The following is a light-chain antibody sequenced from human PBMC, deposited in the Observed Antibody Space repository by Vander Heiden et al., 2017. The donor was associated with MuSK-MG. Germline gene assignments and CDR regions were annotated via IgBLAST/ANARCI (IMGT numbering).Light chain of an antibody. Sequence: EIVLTQSPGTLPLSPGESATLSCRASQIVSRTNLAWYQQKPGQAPSLLIYGTSRRATGIPDRFSGSGSGTDFTLTISRLEPEDFAVYYCQQYGNSLSFGQGTRLEIK. CDR2: GTS. V-gene: IGKV3-20*01. J-gene: IGKJ2*01. CDR1: QIVSRTN. CDR3: QQYGNSLS.